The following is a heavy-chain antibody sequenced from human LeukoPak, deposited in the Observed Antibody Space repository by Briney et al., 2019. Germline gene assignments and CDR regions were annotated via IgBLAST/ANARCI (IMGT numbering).Heavy chain of an antibody. Sequence: ASVKVSCKASGYTFTGYYMHWARQAPGQGLEWMGRINPNSGGTNYAQKFQGRVTMTRDTSISTAYMELSRLRSDDTAVYYCARPTGGSSPAYYYYMDVWGKGTTVTVSS. CDR1: GYTFTGYY. D-gene: IGHD4-23*01. CDR2: INPNSGGT. V-gene: IGHV1-2*06. CDR3: ARPTGGSSPAYYYYMDV. J-gene: IGHJ6*03.